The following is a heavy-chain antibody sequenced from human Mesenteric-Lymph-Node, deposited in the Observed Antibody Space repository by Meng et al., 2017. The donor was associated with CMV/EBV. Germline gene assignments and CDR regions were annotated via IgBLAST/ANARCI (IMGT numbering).Heavy chain of an antibody. V-gene: IGHV1-18*04. CDR2: ISAYNSDT. Sequence: ASVKVSCKTSGYVFSGYGITWVRQAPGQGVEWMGWISAYNSDTNYAQKVQDRVTMPVATTTSTAYMELRSLQTDDTAVYYCARGDCPGSRTAFFGLDVWGQGTMVTVSS. J-gene: IGHJ6*02. CDR1: GYVFSGYG. CDR3: ARGDCPGSRTAFFGLDV. D-gene: IGHD1/OR15-1a*01.